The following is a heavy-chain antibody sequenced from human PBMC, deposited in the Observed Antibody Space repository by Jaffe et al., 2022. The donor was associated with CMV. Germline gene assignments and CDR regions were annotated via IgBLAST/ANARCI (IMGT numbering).Heavy chain of an antibody. CDR1: GGTFSSYA. CDR3: ARSGADTAMVHYYYYGMDV. J-gene: IGHJ6*02. Sequence: QVQLVQSGAEVKKPGSSVKVSCKASGGTFSSYAISWVRQAPGQGLEWMGGIIPIFGTANYAQKFQGRVTITADESTSTAYMELSSLRSEDTAVYYCARSGADTAMVHYYYYGMDVWGQGTTVTVSS. D-gene: IGHD5-18*01. CDR2: IIPIFGTA. V-gene: IGHV1-69*01.